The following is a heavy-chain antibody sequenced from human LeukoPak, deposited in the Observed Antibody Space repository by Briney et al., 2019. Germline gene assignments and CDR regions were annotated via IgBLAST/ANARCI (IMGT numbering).Heavy chain of an antibody. Sequence: GGSLRLSCAASGFTFSSYAMNWVRQAPGKGLEWVSSISGGATHIYHADSMRGRFTISRDNAKNSLYLQMNSLRAEDTAVYYCAREGPTLWDHAFDIWGQGTMVTVSS. CDR2: ISGGATHI. J-gene: IGHJ3*02. D-gene: IGHD3-16*01. V-gene: IGHV3-21*06. CDR1: GFTFSSYA. CDR3: AREGPTLWDHAFDI.